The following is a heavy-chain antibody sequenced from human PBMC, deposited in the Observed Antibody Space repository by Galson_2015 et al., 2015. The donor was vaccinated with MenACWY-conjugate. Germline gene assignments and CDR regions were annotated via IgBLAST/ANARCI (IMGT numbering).Heavy chain of an antibody. CDR1: GFTFISFSSYT. CDR2: ISSGSSYI. V-gene: IGHV3-21*03. Sequence: SLRLSCAASGFTFISFSSYTMNWVRQAPGKGLETVSSISSGSSYIYYADSVKGRFTISRDNAKNSLYLQMNGLRVEDTAVYYCARVAGNENDYGDFDLWGRGPLVTVSS. J-gene: IGHJ2*01. CDR3: ARVAGNENDYGDFDL. D-gene: IGHD4-17*01.